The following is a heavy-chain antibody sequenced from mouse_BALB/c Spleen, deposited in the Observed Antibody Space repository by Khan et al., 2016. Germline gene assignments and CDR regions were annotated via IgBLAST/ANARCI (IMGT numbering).Heavy chain of an antibody. J-gene: IGHJ4*01. V-gene: IGHV3-2*02. D-gene: IGHD2-2*01. CDR3: ARWLDAMDY. Sequence: EVQLQESGPGLVKPSQSLSLTCTVTGYSITSDYAWNWIRQFPGNKLEWMGYISYSGTTTYNPSLKSRNSITRDTSKNQFFLQLNSVTTEDTDTYYCARWLDAMDYWGQGTSVTVSS. CDR2: ISYSGTT. CDR1: GYSITSDYA.